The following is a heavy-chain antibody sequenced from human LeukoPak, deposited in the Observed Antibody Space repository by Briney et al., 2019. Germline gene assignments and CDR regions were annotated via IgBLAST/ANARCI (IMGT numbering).Heavy chain of an antibody. CDR2: IFYSRST. D-gene: IGHD5-24*01. Sequence: SETLSLTCTVSGGSISSYYWSWIRQPPGKGLASICYIFYSRSTNYPPSLNIRVTISVDPSKNQFSLKLSSVTAADTAVYYCARSGEMAYAFDIWGQGTMVTVSS. J-gene: IGHJ3*02. CDR1: GGSISSYY. V-gene: IGHV4-59*08. CDR3: ARSGEMAYAFDI.